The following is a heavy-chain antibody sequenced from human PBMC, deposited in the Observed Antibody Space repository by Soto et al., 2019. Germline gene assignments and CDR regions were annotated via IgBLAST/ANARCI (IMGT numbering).Heavy chain of an antibody. CDR3: ARVIVVVPAAMFNYYYGMDV. Sequence: SETLSLTCAVYGGSFSGYYWSWIRQPPGKGLEWIGEINHSGSTNYNPSLKSRVTISVDTSKNQFSLKLSSVTAADTAVYYCARVIVVVPAAMFNYYYGMDVWGQGTTVTVSS. CDR1: GGSFSGYY. V-gene: IGHV4-34*01. CDR2: INHSGST. D-gene: IGHD2-2*01. J-gene: IGHJ6*02.